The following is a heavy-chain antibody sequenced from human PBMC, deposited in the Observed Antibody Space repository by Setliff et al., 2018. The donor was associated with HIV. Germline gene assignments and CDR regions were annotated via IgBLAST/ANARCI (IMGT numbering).Heavy chain of an antibody. D-gene: IGHD4-4*01. J-gene: IGHJ4*02. Sequence: GGSLRLSCAASGFSINNYDMNWVRQAPGKGLEWVADISHDGSIEDYADSVRGRFTISRDNAKNSLYLQMNSLRAEDTAVYYCARFRLYHYSNKVDYWGQGTLVTVSS. CDR3: ARFRLYHYSNKVDY. CDR2: ISHDGSIE. V-gene: IGHV3-30*03. CDR1: GFSINNYD.